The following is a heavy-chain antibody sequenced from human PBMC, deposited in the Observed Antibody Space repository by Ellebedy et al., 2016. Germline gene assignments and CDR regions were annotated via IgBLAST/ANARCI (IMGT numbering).Heavy chain of an antibody. CDR1: GSRFTVYW. Sequence: GESLKISXKGSGSRFTVYWISWVRQMPGKGLEWMGNIDPSDSYTNYSPSFQGHVTISADKSISTAYLQWSSLKASDTAMYFCARRSYDSTGYYFDYWGQGTLVTVSS. D-gene: IGHD3-22*01. J-gene: IGHJ4*02. V-gene: IGHV5-10-1*01. CDR3: ARRSYDSTGYYFDY. CDR2: IDPSDSYT.